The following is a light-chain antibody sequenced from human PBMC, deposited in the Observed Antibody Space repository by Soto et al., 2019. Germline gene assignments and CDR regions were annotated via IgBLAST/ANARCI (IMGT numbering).Light chain of an antibody. V-gene: IGLV1-44*01. CDR3: AAWDDSLNGVI. CDR1: SSNIGSYI. J-gene: IGLJ2*01. CDR2: TNN. Sequence: QSVLTQPPSASGTPGQRVTISCSGSSSNIGSYIVNWYQQLPGTAPKLLIHTNNQRPSGVPDRFSGSKSGTSASLAISGLQSEDETDYYCAAWDDSLNGVIFGGGTKLTVL.